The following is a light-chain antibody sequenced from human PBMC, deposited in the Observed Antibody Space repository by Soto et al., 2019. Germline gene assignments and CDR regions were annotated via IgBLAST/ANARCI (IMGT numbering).Light chain of an antibody. Sequence: EIVLTQSPGTLSLSPGERATLSCRASQSVSSNYLAWYQQKPGQAPRLLIYGASSRATDIPDSFSGSGSGTDFTLTISGLEPEDFAVYYCQQYGNSPPLTFGGGTKVEIK. CDR1: QSVSSNY. CDR2: GAS. V-gene: IGKV3-20*01. J-gene: IGKJ4*01. CDR3: QQYGNSPPLT.